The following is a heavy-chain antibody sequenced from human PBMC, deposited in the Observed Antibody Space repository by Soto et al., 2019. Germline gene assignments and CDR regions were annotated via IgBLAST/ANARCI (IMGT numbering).Heavy chain of an antibody. CDR1: GGSISSAAYY. CDR2: VSHSGST. Sequence: QVRLQESGPGLVKPSQTLSLTCTVSGGSISSAAYYWSWIRQHPGKGLEWIGYVSHSGSTYYNPSLKRPVIISVDTSKNQFSLSLTSVTAAETAVYYCAREYTYGSNFFDCWGQGALVTVSS. J-gene: IGHJ4*02. V-gene: IGHV4-31*01. D-gene: IGHD5-18*01. CDR3: AREYTYGSNFFDC.